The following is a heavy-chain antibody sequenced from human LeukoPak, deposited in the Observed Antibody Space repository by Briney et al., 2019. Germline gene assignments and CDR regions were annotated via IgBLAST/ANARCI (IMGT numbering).Heavy chain of an antibody. Sequence: KPSETLSLTCAVYGGSFSGYYWSWIRQPPGKGLEWIGEINHSGSTNYNPSLKSRVTISVDTSKNQFSLKLSSVTAADTAVYYCARDPGYSYGPNWFDPWGQGTLVTVSS. D-gene: IGHD5-18*01. CDR2: INHSGST. V-gene: IGHV4-34*01. CDR3: ARDPGYSYGPNWFDP. J-gene: IGHJ5*02. CDR1: GGSFSGYY.